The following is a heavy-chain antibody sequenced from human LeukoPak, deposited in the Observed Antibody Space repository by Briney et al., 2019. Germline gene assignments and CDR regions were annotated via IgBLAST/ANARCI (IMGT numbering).Heavy chain of an antibody. Sequence: GASVKVSCKASGYTFTGYYMHWVRQAPGQGLEWMGWINPNSGGTKSAQKFQGRVTMTRDTSISTAYMELSRLRSDDTAVYYCARADSEAVRYFDWPIYYFDYWGQGTLVTVSS. D-gene: IGHD3-9*01. CDR1: GYTFTGYY. J-gene: IGHJ4*02. V-gene: IGHV1-2*02. CDR2: INPNSGGT. CDR3: ARADSEAVRYFDWPIYYFDY.